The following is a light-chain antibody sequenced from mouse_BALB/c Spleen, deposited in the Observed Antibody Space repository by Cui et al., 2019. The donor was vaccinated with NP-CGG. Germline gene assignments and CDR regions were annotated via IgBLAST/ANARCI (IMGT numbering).Light chain of an antibody. CDR3: ALWYSNHWV. CDR1: TGAVTTSNY. CDR2: GTN. Sequence: QAVVTQESALTTSPGETVTLTCRSSTGAVTTSNYANWVQEKPDHLFTGLIGGTNNRAPGFPARFSGSLIGDKAALTITGAQTEDEAIYFCALWYSNHWVFGGGTTLTVL. V-gene: IGLV1*01. J-gene: IGLJ1*01.